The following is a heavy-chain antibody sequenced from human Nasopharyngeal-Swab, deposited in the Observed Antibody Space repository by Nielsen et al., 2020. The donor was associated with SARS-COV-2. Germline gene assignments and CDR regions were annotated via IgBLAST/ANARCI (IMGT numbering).Heavy chain of an antibody. CDR1: GFTFSSYW. D-gene: IGHD2-21*02. Sequence: GESLKISCAASGFTFSSYWMSWVRQAPGKGLEWVANIKQDGSENYYVDSVKGRFTISRANAKNSLYLQMNSLRAEDTAVYHCARDAYCGGDCYTLFYNYGMDVWGQGTTVTVSS. J-gene: IGHJ6*02. V-gene: IGHV3-7*01. CDR2: IKQDGSEN. CDR3: ARDAYCGGDCYTLFYNYGMDV.